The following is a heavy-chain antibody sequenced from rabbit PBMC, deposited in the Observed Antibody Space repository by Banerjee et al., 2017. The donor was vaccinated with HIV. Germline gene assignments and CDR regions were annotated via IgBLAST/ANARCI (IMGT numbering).Heavy chain of an antibody. D-gene: IGHD7-1*01. CDR1: GFSFSSGYW. CDR2: IYTGSSGST. CDR3: ARAADTGYPAFNL. V-gene: IGHV1S40*01. Sequence: QSLEESGGGLVKPGASLTLTCKASGFSFSSGYWICWVRQAPGKGLEWIGCIYTGSSGSTHYASWAKGRSTISKTSSTTVTLQMTSLTAADTATYLCARAADTGYPAFNLWGPGTLVTVS. J-gene: IGHJ4*01.